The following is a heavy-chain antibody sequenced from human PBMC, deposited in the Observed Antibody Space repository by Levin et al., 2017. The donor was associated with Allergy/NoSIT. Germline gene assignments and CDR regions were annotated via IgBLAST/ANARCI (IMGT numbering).Heavy chain of an antibody. D-gene: IGHD3-9*01. V-gene: IGHV4-39*01. CDR3: ARQGTFYDILTGYYNWFDP. CDR1: GGSISSSSYY. CDR2: IYYSGST. Sequence: PSETLSLTCTVSGGSISSSSYYWGWIRQPPGKGLEWIGSIYYSGSTYYNPSLKSRVTISVDTSKNQFSLKLSSVTAADTAVYYCARQGTFYDILTGYYNWFDPWGQGTLVTVSS. J-gene: IGHJ5*02.